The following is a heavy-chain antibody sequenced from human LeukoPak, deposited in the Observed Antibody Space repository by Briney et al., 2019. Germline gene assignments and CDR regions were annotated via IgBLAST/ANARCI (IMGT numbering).Heavy chain of an antibody. Sequence: ASVKVSCKASGYTFTSYAMNWVRQAPGQGLEWMGWIITNTGNPTYAQGFTGRFVFSLDTSVSTAYLQISSLKAEDTAVYYCARLSQSISSSWYFAFDIWGQGTMVTVSS. CDR2: IITNTGNP. V-gene: IGHV7-4-1*02. CDR1: GYTFTSYA. J-gene: IGHJ3*02. CDR3: ARLSQSISSSWYFAFDI. D-gene: IGHD6-13*01.